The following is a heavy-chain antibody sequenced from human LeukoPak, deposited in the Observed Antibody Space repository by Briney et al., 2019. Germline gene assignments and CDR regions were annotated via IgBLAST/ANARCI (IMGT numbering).Heavy chain of an antibody. V-gene: IGHV3-48*02. CDR3: ARDNDWAFHY. CDR2: INHNGEMI. CDR1: GFTFSNYV. J-gene: IGHJ4*02. D-gene: IGHD3-9*01. Sequence: GGSLRLSCAASGFTFSNYVMSWVRPAPGKGLEWVSYINHNGEMIFYPDFVKGRFTISRDNAKNSLYLQMNSLRDEDTAVYYCARDNDWAFHYWGQGTLVTVSS.